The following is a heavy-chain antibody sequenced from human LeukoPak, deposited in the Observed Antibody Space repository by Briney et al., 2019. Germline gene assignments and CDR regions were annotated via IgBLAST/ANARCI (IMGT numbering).Heavy chain of an antibody. V-gene: IGHV1-69*01. CDR2: FIPILGTP. J-gene: IGHJ6*02. Sequence: ASVKVSCKTSGGIFRSYGLNWVGQAPGQGLEWMGGFIPILGTPKYAQNLQGRVTITADESTSTGYMELSSLRYEDTAVYYCARGLYCSSSTSRYDYGMDVWGQGTTVTVSS. D-gene: IGHD2-2*01. CDR3: ARGLYCSSSTSRYDYGMDV. CDR1: GGIFRSYG.